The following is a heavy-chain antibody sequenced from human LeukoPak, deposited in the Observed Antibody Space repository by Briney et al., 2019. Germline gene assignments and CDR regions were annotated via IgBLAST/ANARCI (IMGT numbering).Heavy chain of an antibody. J-gene: IGHJ3*01. CDR3: ARITWDGGDDAFDV. D-gene: IGHD2-21*01. Sequence: PSETQTLTCAVYGGSFSGYYWSWIRQPPGKGLEWIGEITHSGYTNYNPSLKSRVTISVDTSKNQFSLRLSSVTAADTAMYYCARITWDGGDDAFDVWGHGTLVTVSS. CDR1: GGSFSGYY. CDR2: ITHSGYT. V-gene: IGHV4-34*01.